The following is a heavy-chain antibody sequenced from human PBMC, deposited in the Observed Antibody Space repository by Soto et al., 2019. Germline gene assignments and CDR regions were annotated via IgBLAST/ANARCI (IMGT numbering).Heavy chain of an antibody. D-gene: IGHD3-3*01. J-gene: IGHJ6*03. CDR3: ARGATIFGVVITPLPYYYYYYMDV. Sequence: PSETLSLTCTVSGGSISSYYWSGIRQPPGKGLEWIGYIYYSGSTNYNPSLKSRVTISVDTSKNQFPLKLSSVTAADTAVYYCARGATIFGVVITPLPYYYYYYMDVWGKGTTVTVSS. CDR2: IYYSGST. V-gene: IGHV4-59*01. CDR1: GGSISSYY.